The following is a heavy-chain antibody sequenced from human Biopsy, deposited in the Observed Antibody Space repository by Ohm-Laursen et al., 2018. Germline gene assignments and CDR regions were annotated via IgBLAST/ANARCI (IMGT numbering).Heavy chain of an antibody. V-gene: IGHV3-23*01. Sequence: SLRLSCAASGFTFSNYAMSWVRQAPGKGLEWVSGISGSGGRTYYAESMKGRFTISRDNSKKKVYLQMKSLRAEDTAVYYCAKEVFSAVGTSGFDPWGQGTLVTVSS. CDR2: ISGSGGRT. J-gene: IGHJ5*02. CDR1: GFTFSNYA. D-gene: IGHD1/OR15-1a*01. CDR3: AKEVFSAVGTSGFDP.